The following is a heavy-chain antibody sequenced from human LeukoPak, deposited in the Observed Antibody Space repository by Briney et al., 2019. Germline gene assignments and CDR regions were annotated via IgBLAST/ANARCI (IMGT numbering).Heavy chain of an antibody. D-gene: IGHD3/OR15-3a*01. Sequence: SETLSLTCAVYGGSFSGYYWSWIRQPPGKGLEWIGEINHSGSTNYNPSLKSRVTISVDTSENQFSLKLSSVTAADTAVYYCARQGGPAWTYDYWGQGTLVTVSS. V-gene: IGHV4-34*01. CDR1: GGSFSGYY. CDR3: ARQGGPAWTYDY. J-gene: IGHJ4*02. CDR2: INHSGST.